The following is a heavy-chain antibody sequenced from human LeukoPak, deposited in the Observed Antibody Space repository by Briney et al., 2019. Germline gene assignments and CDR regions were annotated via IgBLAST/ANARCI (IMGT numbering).Heavy chain of an antibody. CDR3: ARARLRYCSSTSCYDWFDP. D-gene: IGHD2-2*01. J-gene: IGHJ5*02. Sequence: ASVTVSFTASGYTFTSYGISWVRQAPGQGLEWMGWISAYNGNTNYAQKLQGRVTMTTDTSTSTAYMELRSLRSDDTAVYYCARARLRYCSSTSCYDWFDPWGQGTLVTVSS. V-gene: IGHV1-18*01. CDR2: ISAYNGNT. CDR1: GYTFTSYG.